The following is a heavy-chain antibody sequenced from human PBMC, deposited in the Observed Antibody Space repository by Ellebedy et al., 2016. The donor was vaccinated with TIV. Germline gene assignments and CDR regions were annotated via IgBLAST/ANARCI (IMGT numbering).Heavy chain of an antibody. CDR3: ARAYCSGGSCYGNGY. CDR2: ISAYNGNT. V-gene: IGHV1-18*01. J-gene: IGHJ4*02. CDR1: GFTFSSYA. Sequence: GESLKISXAASGFTFSSYAMSWVRQAPGQGLEWMGWISAYNGNTNYAQKLQGRVTMTTDTSTSTAYMELRSLRSDDTAVYYCARAYCSGGSCYGNGYWGQGTLVTVSS. D-gene: IGHD2-15*01.